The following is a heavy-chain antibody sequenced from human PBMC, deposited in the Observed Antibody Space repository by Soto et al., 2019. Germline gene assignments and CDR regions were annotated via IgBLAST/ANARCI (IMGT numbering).Heavy chain of an antibody. Sequence: QVQVVQSGAEVKEPGSSVKVSCKASGDIFTTYAINWVRQAPGQGLVWMGGIKPAIGSANYAPTFQGRLTITADDLTATAYMDLTNLTSEDTAVYYCARGLLVGHETVDYWGQGTLVTVSS. D-gene: IGHD1-26*01. J-gene: IGHJ4*02. CDR1: GDIFTTYA. CDR3: ARGLLVGHETVDY. V-gene: IGHV1-69*01. CDR2: IKPAIGSA.